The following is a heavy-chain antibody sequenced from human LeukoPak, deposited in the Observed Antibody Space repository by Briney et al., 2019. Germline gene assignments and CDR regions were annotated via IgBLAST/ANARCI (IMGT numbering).Heavy chain of an antibody. CDR1: GGSISSGGYS. V-gene: IGHV4-30-2*01. CDR3: ARSLRRDYYDSTDAFDI. Sequence: PSQTLSLTCAVSGGSISSGGYSWSWIRQPPGKGLEWIGYMYHSGSTYYNPSLKSRVTISVDRSKNQFSLKLSSVTAADTAVYYCARSLRRDYYDSTDAFDIWGQGTMVTVSS. J-gene: IGHJ3*02. D-gene: IGHD3-22*01. CDR2: MYHSGST.